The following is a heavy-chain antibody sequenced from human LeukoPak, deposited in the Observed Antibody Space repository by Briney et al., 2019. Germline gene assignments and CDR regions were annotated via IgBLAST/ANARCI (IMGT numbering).Heavy chain of an antibody. Sequence: SVKVSCKASGGTFSSYAISWVRQAPGQGLEWMGGIIPIFGTANYAQKFQGRVTITTDESTSTAYMDLSSLRSEDTAVYYCARGRIEDYVGFDPWGQGTLVTVSS. V-gene: IGHV1-69*05. CDR1: GGTFSSYA. J-gene: IGHJ5*02. D-gene: IGHD3-10*02. CDR3: ARGRIEDYVGFDP. CDR2: IIPIFGTA.